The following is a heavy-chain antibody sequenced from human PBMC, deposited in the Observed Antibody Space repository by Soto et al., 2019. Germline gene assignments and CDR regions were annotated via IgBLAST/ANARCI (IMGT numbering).Heavy chain of an antibody. CDR2: ISYDGSNK. CDR1: GFTFSSYA. Sequence: PGGSLRLSCAASGFTFSSYAMHWVRQAPGKGLEWVAVISYDGSNKYYADSVKGRFTISRDNSKNTLYLQMNSLRAEDTAVYYCARGGKWEAMAPFDYWGQGTLVTVSS. CDR3: ARGGKWEAMAPFDY. J-gene: IGHJ4*02. D-gene: IGHD5-18*01. V-gene: IGHV3-30-3*01.